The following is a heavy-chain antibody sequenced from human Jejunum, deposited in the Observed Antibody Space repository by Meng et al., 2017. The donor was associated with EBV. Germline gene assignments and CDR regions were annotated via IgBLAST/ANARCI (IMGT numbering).Heavy chain of an antibody. D-gene: IGHD3-3*01. CDR1: GVSNTSSNW. J-gene: IGHJ4*02. CDR3: ARYGSGYFPALWY. CDR2: IYHSGST. V-gene: IGHV4-4*02. Sequence: QVQHPRAGPSMATPAGTLPLTRPVAGVSNTSSNWLSWVRQPPGKGLEWIGEIYHSGSTNYYPSLKNRGTISVDKSKNQFSLKLSSVAAADTAVYYCARYGSGYFPALWYWGQGTLVTVSS.